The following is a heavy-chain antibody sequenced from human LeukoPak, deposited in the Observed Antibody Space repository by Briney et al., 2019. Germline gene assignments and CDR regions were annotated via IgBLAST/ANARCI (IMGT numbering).Heavy chain of an antibody. Sequence: GRSLRLSCAASGFTFRSYAMHWVRQAPGKGLEWVTVISYDGNDKDYADSVKGRFTISRDNSKNTLYLQMDSLRAEDTAVYYCARRGDSRGWYFNYWGQGTLVTVSS. CDR2: ISYDGNDK. J-gene: IGHJ4*02. V-gene: IGHV3-30-3*01. CDR1: GFTFRSYA. CDR3: ARRGDSRGWYFNY. D-gene: IGHD6-19*01.